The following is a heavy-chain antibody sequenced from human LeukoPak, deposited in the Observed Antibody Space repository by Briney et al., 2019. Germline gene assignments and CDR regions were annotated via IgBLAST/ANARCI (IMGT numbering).Heavy chain of an antibody. CDR1: GYTFSDYY. J-gene: IGHJ4*02. CDR3: ARVGATGYYFDY. Sequence: ASVKVSCKASGYTFSDYYMHWVRQAPGQGLEWMGWINPNSGGTNYAQKFQGWVTMTTDTSTSTAYMELRSLRSDDTAVYFCARVGATGYYFDYWGQGTLVTVSS. CDR2: INPNSGGT. V-gene: IGHV1-2*04. D-gene: IGHD1-26*01.